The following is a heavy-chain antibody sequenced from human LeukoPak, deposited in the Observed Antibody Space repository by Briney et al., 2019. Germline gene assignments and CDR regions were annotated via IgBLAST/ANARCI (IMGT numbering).Heavy chain of an antibody. V-gene: IGHV1-18*01. J-gene: IGHJ5*02. CDR1: GYTFTSYG. CDR3: ARDQAYSSGWYWTYNWFDP. CDR2: ISAYNGNT. Sequence: ASVKVSCKASGYTFTSYGISWVRQAPGQGLEWMGWISAYNGNTNYAQKLQGRVTMTTDTSTSTAYMELRSLRSDDTAVYYCARDQAYSSGWYWTYNWFDPWGQGTLVTVSS. D-gene: IGHD6-19*01.